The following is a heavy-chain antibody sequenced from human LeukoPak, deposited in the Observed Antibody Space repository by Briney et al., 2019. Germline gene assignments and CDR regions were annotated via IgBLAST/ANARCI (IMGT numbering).Heavy chain of an antibody. J-gene: IGHJ2*01. CDR2: INHSGST. CDR3: ARGLFPLRFHYYDSSGPWYFDL. V-gene: IGHV4-34*01. Sequence: SETLSLTCTVSGGSISSYYWSWIRQPPGKGLEWIGEINHSGSTNYNPSLKSRVTISVDTSKNQFSLKLSSVTAADTAVYYCARGLFPLRFHYYDSSGPWYFDLWGRGTLVTVSS. D-gene: IGHD3-22*01. CDR1: GGSISSYY.